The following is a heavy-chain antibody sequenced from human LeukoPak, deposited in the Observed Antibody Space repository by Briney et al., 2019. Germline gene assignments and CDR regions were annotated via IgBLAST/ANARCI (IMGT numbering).Heavy chain of an antibody. CDR3: ARGPHRSGLAAAGNY. CDR2: INPNNGDT. D-gene: IGHD6-13*01. J-gene: IGHJ4*02. CDR1: GYTFSGNF. V-gene: IGHV1-2*02. Sequence: ASVKVSCKASGYTFSGNFMHWVRQAPGQGLEWMGWINPNNGDTNYAQKFQGRVTMTRDTSISTAYMELSRLRSDDTAVYYCARGPHRSGLAAAGNYWGQGTLVTVSS.